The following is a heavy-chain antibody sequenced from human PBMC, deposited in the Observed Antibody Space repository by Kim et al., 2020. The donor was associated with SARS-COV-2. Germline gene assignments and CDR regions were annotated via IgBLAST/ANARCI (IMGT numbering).Heavy chain of an antibody. V-gene: IGHV1-8*01. D-gene: IGHD1-20*01. CDR3: ARPGITNWFDP. Sequence: TGYAQKLQSRITRTRNTSISTAYMGLSSLRSEDTAVYYGARPGITNWFDPWGQGTLVTVSS. CDR2: T. J-gene: IGHJ5*02.